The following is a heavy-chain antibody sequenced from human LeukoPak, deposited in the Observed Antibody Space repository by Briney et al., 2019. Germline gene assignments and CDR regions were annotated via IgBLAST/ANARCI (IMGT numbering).Heavy chain of an antibody. CDR2: IRSETDGATT. Sequence: GGSLRLSCVASGFSFTYAWMSWVRQAPGKGLQWVGHIRSETDGATTDYAAAVQGRFTISRDGSKKMLYLEMNSLKTEDTGLYYCTTDLNQRLKWFGNPLDHWGQGTPVTVSS. D-gene: IGHD3-10*01. CDR3: TTDLNQRLKWFGNPLDH. V-gene: IGHV3-15*01. CDR1: GFSFTYAW. J-gene: IGHJ4*02.